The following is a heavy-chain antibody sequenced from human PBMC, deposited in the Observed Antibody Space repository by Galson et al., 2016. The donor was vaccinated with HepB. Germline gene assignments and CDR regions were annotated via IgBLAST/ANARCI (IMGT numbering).Heavy chain of an antibody. CDR2: ISYDGSNK. D-gene: IGHD6-13*01. J-gene: IGHJ2*01. CDR3: ARDSSSWFRSDWYFDL. CDR1: GFTFSSYG. V-gene: IGHV3-30*03. Sequence: SLRLSCAASGFTFSSYGMHWVRQAPGKGLEWVAVISYDGSNKYYADSVKGRFTISRDNSKNTLYLQMNSLRAEDTAVYYCARDSSSWFRSDWYFDLWGRGTLVTVSS.